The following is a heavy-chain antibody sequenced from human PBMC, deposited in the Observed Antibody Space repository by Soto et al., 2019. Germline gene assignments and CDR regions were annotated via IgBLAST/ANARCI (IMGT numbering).Heavy chain of an antibody. V-gene: IGHV3-30*04. CDR1: GFTLSTYA. Sequence: QVQVVESGGGVVQPGRALRLSCAASGFTLSTYAMHWVRQARDKGLEWVAVISHDGRNDYYADSVKGRFNIYRDNSKSTLSLQLNSLRGEDMAVYYCARDRDEGCGTSVAFDMWGQGTLVTVSS. CDR3: ARDRDEGCGTSVAFDM. J-gene: IGHJ3*02. D-gene: IGHD2-21*01. CDR2: ISHDGRND.